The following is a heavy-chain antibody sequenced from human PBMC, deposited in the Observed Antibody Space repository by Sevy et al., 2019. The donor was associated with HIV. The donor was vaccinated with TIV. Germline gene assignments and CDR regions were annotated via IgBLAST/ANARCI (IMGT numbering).Heavy chain of an antibody. D-gene: IGHD3-10*01. J-gene: IGHJ4*01. CDR2: IGSDGSSR. Sequence: GGSLRLSCAASGFTFRNYGMNWVRQAPGKGLEWVAFIGSDGSSRDYIESVKVRFTISRDNSKNTLYLQMNSLGSEDTAFYYCAKDDYEFRGTCFDSWGHVTLVTVSS. V-gene: IGHV3-30*02. CDR1: GFTFRNYG. CDR3: AKDDYEFRGTCFDS.